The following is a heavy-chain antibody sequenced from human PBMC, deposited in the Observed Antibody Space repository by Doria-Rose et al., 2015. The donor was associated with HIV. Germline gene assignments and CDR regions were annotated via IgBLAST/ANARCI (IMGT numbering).Heavy chain of an antibody. CDR2: ISSSSEYM. CDR1: GFTFSRYS. Sequence: EVQLVESGGGLVKPGGSLRLSCAASGFTFSRYSMNWVRQAPGKGLEWVSSISSSSEYMYYVDSVQGRFTISRDNAKNSVYLQMNSLRTEDTAVYYCARDHYDSGGYYRDWGQGTLVTVSS. CDR3: ARDHYDSGGYYRD. J-gene: IGHJ4*02. V-gene: IGHV3-21*03. D-gene: IGHD3-22*01.